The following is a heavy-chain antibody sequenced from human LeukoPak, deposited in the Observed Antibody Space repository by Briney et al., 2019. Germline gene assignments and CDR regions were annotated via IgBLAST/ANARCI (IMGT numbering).Heavy chain of an antibody. D-gene: IGHD1-26*01. CDR3: ARHVVGATLAMSY. Sequence: GESPKISCKGSGYSFTSYWIGWVRQMPGKGLEWMGIIYPGDSDTRYSPSFQGQVTISADKSISTAYLQWSSLKASDTATYYCARHVVGATLAMSYWGQGTLVTVSS. V-gene: IGHV5-51*01. CDR1: GYSFTSYW. CDR2: IYPGDSDT. J-gene: IGHJ4*02.